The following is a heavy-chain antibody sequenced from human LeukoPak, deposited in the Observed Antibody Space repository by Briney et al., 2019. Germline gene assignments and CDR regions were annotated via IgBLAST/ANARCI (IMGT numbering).Heavy chain of an antibody. D-gene: IGHD6-19*01. CDR2: IIPILGIA. CDR3: ARGTFRWLATVDG. CDR1: GGTFSSYA. V-gene: IGHV1-69*04. Sequence: SVKVSCKASGGTFSSYAISWVRQAPGQGLEWMGRIIPILGIANYAQKFQGRVTITADKSTSTAYMELSSLRSEDTAVYYCARGTFRWLATVDGWGQGTLVTVSS. J-gene: IGHJ4*02.